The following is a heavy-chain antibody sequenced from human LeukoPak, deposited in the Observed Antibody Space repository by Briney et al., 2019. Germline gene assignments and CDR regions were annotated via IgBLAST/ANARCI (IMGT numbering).Heavy chain of an antibody. Sequence: SETLSLTCTVSGGSVSSGSYYWNWIRQPPGKGLEWIGYIYYSGSTNYNPSLKSRVTISVDTSKNQFSLKLSSVTAADTAVYYCARANTAMVTFDYWGQGTLVTVSS. J-gene: IGHJ4*02. CDR1: GGSVSSGSYY. D-gene: IGHD5-18*01. V-gene: IGHV4-61*01. CDR2: IYYSGST. CDR3: ARANTAMVTFDY.